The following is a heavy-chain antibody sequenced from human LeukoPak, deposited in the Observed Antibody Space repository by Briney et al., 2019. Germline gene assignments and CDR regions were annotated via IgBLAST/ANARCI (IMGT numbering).Heavy chain of an antibody. J-gene: IGHJ4*02. CDR3: ARGLSYYFDY. D-gene: IGHD2-8*01. V-gene: IGHV4-61*02. CDR1: GGSISSGSYY. CDR2: IYHSGSA. Sequence: PSQTLSLTCTVSGGSISSGSYYWSWIRQPAGKGLEWIGSIYHSGSAYYNPSLKSRVTISVDTSKNQFSLKLSSMTAADTAVYYCARGLSYYFDYWGQGTLVTVSS.